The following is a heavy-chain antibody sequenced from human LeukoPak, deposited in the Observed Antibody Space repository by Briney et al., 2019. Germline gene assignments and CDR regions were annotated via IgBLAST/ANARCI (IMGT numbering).Heavy chain of an antibody. Sequence: PGGSLRLSCAASGFTFSSYSMNWVRQAPGKGLEWVSSISSSSSYIYYADSVKGRFTISRDNAKNSLYLQMNSLRAEDTAVYYCARDRGREVLWLLGEGYGMDVWGQGTTVTVPS. V-gene: IGHV3-21*01. CDR2: ISSSSSYI. J-gene: IGHJ6*02. D-gene: IGHD5-18*01. CDR3: ARDRGREVLWLLGEGYGMDV. CDR1: GFTFSSYS.